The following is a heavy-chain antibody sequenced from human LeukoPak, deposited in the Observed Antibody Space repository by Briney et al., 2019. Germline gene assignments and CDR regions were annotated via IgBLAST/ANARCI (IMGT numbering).Heavy chain of an antibody. J-gene: IGHJ4*02. Sequence: GGSLRLSCAASGFTFSNDWMHWVRQAPGKGLVWVSRINTDGSTTTYADSVKGRFTISRDNAKNTLYLQMNSLRVEDTAVYYCARGRGGSYHCWGQGTLVTVSS. CDR2: INTDGSTT. V-gene: IGHV3-74*01. D-gene: IGHD1-26*01. CDR1: GFTFSNDW. CDR3: ARGRGGSYHC.